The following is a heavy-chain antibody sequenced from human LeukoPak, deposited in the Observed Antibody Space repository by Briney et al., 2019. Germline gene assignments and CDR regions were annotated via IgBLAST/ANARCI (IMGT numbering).Heavy chain of an antibody. CDR1: VGSTSSSSDY. Sequence: PSETLSLTCTVPVGSTSSSSDYWGWIRQPPGKGLEWIGCMFYSGTTYYNPSLKSRVTISVDTSKNQFSLRLSSVTAADTAVYYCASLITRLVRGVISPFDYWGQGTLVTVSS. D-gene: IGHD3-10*01. V-gene: IGHV4-39*01. J-gene: IGHJ4*02. CDR2: MFYSGTT. CDR3: ASLITRLVRGVISPFDY.